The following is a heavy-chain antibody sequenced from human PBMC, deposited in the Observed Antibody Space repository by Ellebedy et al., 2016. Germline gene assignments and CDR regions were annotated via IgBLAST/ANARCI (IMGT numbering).Heavy chain of an antibody. V-gene: IGHV3-23*01. J-gene: IGHJ4*02. CDR1: GFTFSSYA. Sequence: GESLKISCAAPGFTFSSYAMSWVRQAPGKGLEWVSAICGSGGCTDYPDSVKGRFTISRDNSKNTLYLQMNSLRAEDTAVYYCAKEGKGGHFDYWGQGTLVTVSS. CDR2: ICGSGGCT. D-gene: IGHD3-16*01. CDR3: AKEGKGGHFDY.